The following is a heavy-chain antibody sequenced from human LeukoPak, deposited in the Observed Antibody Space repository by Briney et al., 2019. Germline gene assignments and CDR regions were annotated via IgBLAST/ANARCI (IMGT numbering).Heavy chain of an antibody. D-gene: IGHD2-21*02. CDR2: IGPRDSDT. Sequence: GESLKLSCKASGYTFTDYWIAWVRQMPGKGLEWMGIIGPRDSDTRYSPSFQGQVTISADTSISTAYLQWSSLKASDTAMYYCARRTAYGDHGSYYSWGQGTLVTVSS. CDR1: GYTFTDYW. CDR3: ARRTAYGDHGSYYS. V-gene: IGHV5-51*01. J-gene: IGHJ4*02.